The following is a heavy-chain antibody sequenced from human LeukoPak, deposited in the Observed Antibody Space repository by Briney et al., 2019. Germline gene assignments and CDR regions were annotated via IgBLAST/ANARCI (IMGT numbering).Heavy chain of an antibody. CDR2: ISGSSSST. CDR1: GFTFSSYA. Sequence: GGSLRLSWAASGFTFSSYAMSWVRQAPGKGLEWVSAISGSSSSTYYADSVKGRFTISRDNSKNTLYLQMNSLRAEDTAVYYCAKDPPIVGASRKFDYWGQGTLVTVSS. CDR3: AKDPPIVGASRKFDY. D-gene: IGHD1-26*01. J-gene: IGHJ4*02. V-gene: IGHV3-23*01.